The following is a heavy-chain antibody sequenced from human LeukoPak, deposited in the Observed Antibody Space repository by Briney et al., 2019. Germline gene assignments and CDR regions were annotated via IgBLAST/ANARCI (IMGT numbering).Heavy chain of an antibody. J-gene: IGHJ4*02. D-gene: IGHD6-19*01. CDR1: GASISSYY. Sequence: PSETLSLTCTVSGASISSYYWSWIRQPPGQGLEWIGYIYTSETTNYNPSLRSRVTISIDTSKNQFSLRLSAVTAADTAVYYCARHRSPSSLSYFDIWGQGTLVIVSS. V-gene: IGHV4-59*08. CDR2: IYTSETT. CDR3: ARHRSPSSLSYFDI.